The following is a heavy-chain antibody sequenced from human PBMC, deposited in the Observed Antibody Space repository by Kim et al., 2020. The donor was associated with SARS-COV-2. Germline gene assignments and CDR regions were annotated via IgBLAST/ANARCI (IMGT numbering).Heavy chain of an antibody. CDR3: ARGRPMDV. V-gene: IGHV1-46*01. J-gene: IGHJ6*03. CDR2: GTT. Sequence: GTTSYPQTVQGRVPMTRDTSTSTVYMELSSLRSEDTAMYYCARGRPMDVWGKGTTVTVSS.